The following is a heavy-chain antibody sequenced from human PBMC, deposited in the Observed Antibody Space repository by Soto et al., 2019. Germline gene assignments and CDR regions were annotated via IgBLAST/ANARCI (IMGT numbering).Heavy chain of an antibody. V-gene: IGHV1-8*01. Sequence: QVPLVQSGAEVKKPGASVKVSCKASGYTFTSYDINWVRQATGQGLEWLGWMNPNSGNTGYAQKFQGRVTMTRNTSISTAYMELSSLRSEDTAVYYCAYKLRRYYYYGMDVWGHGTTVTVSS. J-gene: IGHJ6*02. CDR2: MNPNSGNT. D-gene: IGHD3-16*01. CDR1: GYTFTSYD. CDR3: AYKLRRYYYYGMDV.